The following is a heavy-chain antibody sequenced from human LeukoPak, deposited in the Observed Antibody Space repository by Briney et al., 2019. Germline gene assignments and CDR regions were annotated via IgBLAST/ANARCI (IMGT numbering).Heavy chain of an antibody. Sequence: PSEALSLTCTVSGGSISSYYWSWIRQPPGKGLEWIGYIYYSGSTNYNPSLKSRVTISVDTSKNQFSLKLSSVTAADTAVYYCARNIVATGDPRQGFDYWGQGTLVTVSS. CDR3: ARNIVATGDPRQGFDY. CDR2: IYYSGST. D-gene: IGHD5-12*01. CDR1: GGSISSYY. J-gene: IGHJ4*02. V-gene: IGHV4-59*01.